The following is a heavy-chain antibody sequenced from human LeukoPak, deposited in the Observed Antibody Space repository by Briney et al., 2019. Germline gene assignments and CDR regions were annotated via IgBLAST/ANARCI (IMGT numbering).Heavy chain of an antibody. J-gene: IGHJ6*02. CDR2: ISWDGGST. CDR3: ATEKAVRGLGTYYYYYGMDV. V-gene: IGHV3-43*01. Sequence: PGGSLRLSCAASGFTFDDYTMHWVRQAPGKGPEWVSLISWDGGSTYHADSVKGRFTISRDNSKNSLYLQMNSLRTEDTALYYCATEKAVRGLGTYYYYYGMDVWGQGTTVTVSS. D-gene: IGHD3-16*01. CDR1: GFTFDDYT.